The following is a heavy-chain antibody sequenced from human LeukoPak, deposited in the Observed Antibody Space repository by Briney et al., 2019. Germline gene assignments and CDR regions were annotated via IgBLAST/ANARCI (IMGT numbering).Heavy chain of an antibody. Sequence: SETLSLTCTVSGGSISSYYWSWIRQPPGKGLEWIGEINHSGSTNYNPSLKSRVTISVDTSKNQFSLKLSSVTAADTAVYYCATGFPTYSSSWYPNFDYWGQGTLVTVSS. D-gene: IGHD6-13*01. CDR2: INHSGST. CDR1: GGSISSYY. J-gene: IGHJ4*02. CDR3: ATGFPTYSSSWYPNFDY. V-gene: IGHV4-34*01.